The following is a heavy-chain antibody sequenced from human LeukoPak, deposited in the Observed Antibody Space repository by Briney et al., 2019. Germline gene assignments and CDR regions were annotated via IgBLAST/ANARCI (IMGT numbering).Heavy chain of an antibody. CDR3: ARLIRTLIAPRNYFDY. J-gene: IGHJ4*02. Sequence: GESLEISFKGSGYRFTSYWIGWVRQMPGKGLEWMGIIYPGDSDTRYSPSFQGQVTISADKSISTAYLQWSSLKASDTAMYYCARLIRTLIAPRNYFDYWGQGTLVTVSS. D-gene: IGHD3-22*01. V-gene: IGHV5-51*01. CDR1: GYRFTSYW. CDR2: IYPGDSDT.